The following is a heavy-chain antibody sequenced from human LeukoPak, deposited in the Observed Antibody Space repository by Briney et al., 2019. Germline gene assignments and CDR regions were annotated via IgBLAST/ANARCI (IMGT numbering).Heavy chain of an antibody. J-gene: IGHJ4*02. Sequence: SVKVSCKASGGTFSSYAISWVRQAPGQGLRWIGGIIPIFGTANYAQKFQGRVTITTDESTSTAYMELSSLRSEDTAVYYCGRGDDYSNYLCGNYWGQGTLVTVSS. CDR3: GRGDDYSNYLCGNY. V-gene: IGHV1-69*05. CDR2: IIPIFGTA. CDR1: GGTFSSYA. D-gene: IGHD4-11*01.